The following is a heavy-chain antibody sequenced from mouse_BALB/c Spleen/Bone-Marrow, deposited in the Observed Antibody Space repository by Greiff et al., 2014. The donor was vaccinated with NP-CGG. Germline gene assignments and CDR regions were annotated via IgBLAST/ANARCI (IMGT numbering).Heavy chain of an antibody. D-gene: IGHD1-1*02. CDR3: ARSGGDSMDY. CDR1: GYTFTSYD. V-gene: IGHV1S33*01. CDR2: IYPGDGST. J-gene: IGHJ4*01. Sequence: SGPELVKPGALVKISCKASGYTFTSYDINWVRQRPGQGLEWIGCIYPGDGSTKYNEKFKGKATLTADKSSSTAYMQLSSLTSENSADYFCARSGGDSMDYWGQGTSVTVSS.